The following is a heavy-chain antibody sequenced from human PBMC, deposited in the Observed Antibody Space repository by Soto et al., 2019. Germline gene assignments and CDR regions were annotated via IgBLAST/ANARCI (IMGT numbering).Heavy chain of an antibody. CDR3: ARLAYSGYLQT. Sequence: PSETLSLTCNVSGGSISSGGYYWNWIRQVPGRGLEWIGYISYSASSFYNPSLESRVTISVDTSNNRFSLTLSSLTAADTAVYFCARLAYSGYLQTWGQGSLVTVSS. CDR2: ISYSASS. J-gene: IGHJ1*01. V-gene: IGHV4-39*02. CDR1: GGSISSGGYY. D-gene: IGHD1-26*01.